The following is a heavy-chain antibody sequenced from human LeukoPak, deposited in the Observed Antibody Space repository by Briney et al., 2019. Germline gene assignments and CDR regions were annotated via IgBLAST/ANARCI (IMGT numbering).Heavy chain of an antibody. D-gene: IGHD3-9*01. CDR1: GFTFSSYA. V-gene: IGHV3-23*01. Sequence: GGSLRLSCAASGFTFSSYAMSGVRQAPGKGLEWVSAISGSGGSTYYADSVKGRFTISRDNSKNTLYLQMNSLRAEDTAVYYCAKEYYDILTGYYQMYNWFDPRGQGTLVTVSS. CDR2: ISGSGGST. J-gene: IGHJ5*02. CDR3: AKEYYDILTGYYQMYNWFDP.